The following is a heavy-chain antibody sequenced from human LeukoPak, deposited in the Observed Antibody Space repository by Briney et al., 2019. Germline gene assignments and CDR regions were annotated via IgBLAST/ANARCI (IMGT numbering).Heavy chain of an antibody. D-gene: IGHD3-9*01. Sequence: GGSLRLSCAASGFTFSSYAMHWVRQAPGKGLEYVSAISSNGGSTYYANSVKGRFTIPRDNSKNTLYLQMGSLRAEDMVVYYCARENYDIIGAFDIWGQGTMVTVSS. CDR3: ARENYDIIGAFDI. CDR2: ISSNGGST. V-gene: IGHV3-64*01. J-gene: IGHJ3*02. CDR1: GFTFSSYA.